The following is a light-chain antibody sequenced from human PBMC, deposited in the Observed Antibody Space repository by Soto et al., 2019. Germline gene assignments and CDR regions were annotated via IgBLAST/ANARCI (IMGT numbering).Light chain of an antibody. J-gene: IGLJ3*02. Sequence: QSALTQPASVSGSPGQSITISCTGTSSDVGGYNYVSWYQQHPGKAPKLMIYEVSNRPSGVSNRFSGSKSGNTASLTISGLQAEDEADYYCSSYTNSIALFGGGTKVTVL. CDR3: SSYTNSIAL. V-gene: IGLV2-14*01. CDR1: SSDVGGYNY. CDR2: EVS.